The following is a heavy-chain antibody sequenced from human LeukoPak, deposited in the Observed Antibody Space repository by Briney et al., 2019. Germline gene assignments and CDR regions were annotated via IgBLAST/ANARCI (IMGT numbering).Heavy chain of an antibody. CDR2: IYHSGST. CDR1: GGSISSSNW. Sequence: SGTLSLTCAVSGGSISSSNWWSWVRQPPGKGLEWIGEIYHSGSTNYNPSLKSRVTISVDKSKNQFSLKLSSVTAADTAVYYCARRTHCSSTSCYHIRSSSWYWCFDPWGQGTLVTVSS. J-gene: IGHJ5*02. V-gene: IGHV4-4*02. D-gene: IGHD2-2*01. CDR3: ARRTHCSSTSCYHIRSSSWYWCFDP.